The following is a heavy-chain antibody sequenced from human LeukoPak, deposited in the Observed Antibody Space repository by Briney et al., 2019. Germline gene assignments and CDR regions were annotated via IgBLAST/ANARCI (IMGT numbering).Heavy chain of an antibody. CDR3: AREGSAGTTGHFDY. Sequence: RTGGSLRPSCAASGFTVSSNYMSWVRQAPGKGLEWVSVIYSGGSTYYADSVKGRFTISRDNSKNTLYLQMNSLRAEDTAVYYCAREGSAGTTGHFDYWGQGTLVTVSS. CDR2: IYSGGST. CDR1: GFTVSSNY. D-gene: IGHD1-1*01. J-gene: IGHJ4*02. V-gene: IGHV3-53*01.